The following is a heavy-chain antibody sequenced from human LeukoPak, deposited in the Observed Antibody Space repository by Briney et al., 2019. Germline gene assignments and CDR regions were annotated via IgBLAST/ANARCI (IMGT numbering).Heavy chain of an antibody. D-gene: IGHD6-6*01. V-gene: IGHV3-30*03. Sequence: GGSLRLSCAASGFTFSSYGMHWVRQAPGKGLEWVAVISYDGSNKYYADSVKGRFTISRDNSKNTLYLQMNSLRAEDTAVYYCASGRRVSMDSSSDYWGQGTLVTVSS. CDR2: ISYDGSNK. CDR3: ASGRRVSMDSSSDY. J-gene: IGHJ4*02. CDR1: GFTFSSYG.